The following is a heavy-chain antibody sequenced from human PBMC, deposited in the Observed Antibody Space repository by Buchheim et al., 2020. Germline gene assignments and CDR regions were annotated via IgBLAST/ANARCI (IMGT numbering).Heavy chain of an antibody. V-gene: IGHV1-2*04. D-gene: IGHD3-9*01. J-gene: IGHJ6*02. CDR3: AREQYFDWLPLPYYYGMDV. CDR2: INPNSGGT. Sequence: QVQLVQSGAEVKKPGASVKVSCKASGYTFTGYYMHWVRQAPGQGLEWMGWINPNSGGTNYAQKFQGWVTMTRDTSISTAYMELGRLRSDDTAVYYCAREQYFDWLPLPYYYGMDVWGQGTT. CDR1: GYTFTGYY.